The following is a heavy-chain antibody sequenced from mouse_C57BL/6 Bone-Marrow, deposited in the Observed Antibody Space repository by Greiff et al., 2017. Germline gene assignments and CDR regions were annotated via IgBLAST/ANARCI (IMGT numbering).Heavy chain of an antibody. CDR1: GYAFTNYL. J-gene: IGHJ2*01. CDR2: INPGSGDT. CDR3: AGGNYYFDY. Sequence: QVQLQQSGAELVRPGASVKLSCKASGYAFTNYLIEWVKQRPGQGLEWIGVINPGSGDTYYNEKFKGKATLTADKSSSTAYMQLSSLTSEDSAVYVCAGGNYYFDYWGQGTTLTVSS. V-gene: IGHV1-54*01.